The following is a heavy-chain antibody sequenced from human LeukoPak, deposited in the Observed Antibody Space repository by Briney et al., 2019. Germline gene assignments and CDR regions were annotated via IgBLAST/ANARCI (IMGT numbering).Heavy chain of an antibody. CDR3: AELGITMIGGV. J-gene: IGHJ6*04. CDR2: ITSSSSIR. D-gene: IGHD3-10*02. V-gene: IGHV3-48*04. CDR1: GFTFSSYS. Sequence: GGSLRLSCAASGFTFSSYSMNWVRQAPGKGLEWLSYITSSSSIRYFADSVKGRFTISRDNAKNSLYLQMNSLRAEDTAVYYCAELGITMIGGVWGKGTTVTISS.